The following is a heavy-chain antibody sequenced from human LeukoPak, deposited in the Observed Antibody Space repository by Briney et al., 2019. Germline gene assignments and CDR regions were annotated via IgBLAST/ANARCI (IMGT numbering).Heavy chain of an antibody. CDR1: GYTFTSYG. CDR2: ISAYNGNT. J-gene: IGHJ3*02. D-gene: IGHD3-16*01. Sequence: ASVKVSCKASGYTFTSYGISWVRQAPGQGLEWMGWISAYNGNTNYAQKFQGRVTMTRDTSTSTVYMELSSLRSEDTAVYYCARERKGGRDAFDIWGQGTMVTVSS. V-gene: IGHV1-18*01. CDR3: ARERKGGRDAFDI.